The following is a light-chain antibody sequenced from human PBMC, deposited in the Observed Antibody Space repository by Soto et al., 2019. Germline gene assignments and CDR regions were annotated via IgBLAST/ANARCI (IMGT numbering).Light chain of an antibody. CDR3: QQRSNWPRT. V-gene: IGKV3D-20*02. CDR2: GAF. J-gene: IGKJ1*01. Sequence: ENVLTQSPATLSLSPGERATLSCRASQTVGSSFLAWYQQKRGQAPRLLIYGAFSRATGIPDRFSGSGSGTDFTLTISSLEPEDFAVYYCQQRSNWPRTFGQGTKVDIK. CDR1: QTVGSSF.